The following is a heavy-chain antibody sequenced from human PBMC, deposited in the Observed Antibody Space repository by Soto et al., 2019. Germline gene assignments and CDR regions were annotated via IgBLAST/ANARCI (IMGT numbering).Heavy chain of an antibody. J-gene: IGHJ4*02. CDR3: AKEPRSIMMIEIVTPDY. V-gene: IGHV3-23*01. CDR1: GFTFSSYG. D-gene: IGHD3-16*01. CDR2: ISGSEGRT. Sequence: EVHLLESGGGLVQPGGSLRLSCAASGFTFSSYGMSWVRQAPGKGLEWVSAISGSEGRTYYADSVKGRFTISRDNSKNTLYLQMNSLRADDTAVYFCAKEPRSIMMIEIVTPDYWGQGTLVTVSS.